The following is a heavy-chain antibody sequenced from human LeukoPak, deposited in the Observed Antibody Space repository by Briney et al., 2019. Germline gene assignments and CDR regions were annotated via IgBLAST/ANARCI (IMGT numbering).Heavy chain of an antibody. V-gene: IGHV4-4*02. CDR1: GGSISSSNW. Sequence: SGTLSLTCAVSGGSISSSNWWSWVRQPPGKGLEWIGEIYHSGSTNYNPSLKSRVTISVDKSKNQFSLKLSSVTAADTAVYYCARTYDSSGYFYGDYYFDYWGQGTLVTVSS. CDR2: IYHSGST. J-gene: IGHJ4*02. D-gene: IGHD3-22*01. CDR3: ARTYDSSGYFYGDYYFDY.